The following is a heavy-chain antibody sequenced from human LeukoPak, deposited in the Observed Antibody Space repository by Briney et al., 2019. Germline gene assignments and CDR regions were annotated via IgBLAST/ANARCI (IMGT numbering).Heavy chain of an antibody. CDR2: IIPIFGTA. CDR1: GGTFSSYA. J-gene: IGHJ6*02. CDR3: ARDRVAATWDYYGMDV. Sequence: GASVKVSCKASGGTFSSYAISWVRQAPGQGLEWMGGIIPIFGTANYAQKFQGRVTITADESTSTAYMELSSLRSEDTAVYYCARDRVAATWDYYGMDVWGQGTTVTVSS. D-gene: IGHD2-15*01. V-gene: IGHV1-69*13.